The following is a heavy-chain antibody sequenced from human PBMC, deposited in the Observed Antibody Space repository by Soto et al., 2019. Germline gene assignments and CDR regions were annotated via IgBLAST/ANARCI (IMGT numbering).Heavy chain of an antibody. CDR2: ISGSGGRT. V-gene: IGHV3-23*01. CDR3: AKARSTYNFDY. D-gene: IGHD4-17*01. CDR1: VFTFSSDA. Sequence: GGSLRLSCADSVFTFSSDAMRWVRQAPGRGLEWVSAISGSGGRTYYAHPVKGRFTISRHNSKNPHYLQMNSLRAEDTAVYYCAKARSTYNFDYWGQGTLVTVSS. J-gene: IGHJ4*02.